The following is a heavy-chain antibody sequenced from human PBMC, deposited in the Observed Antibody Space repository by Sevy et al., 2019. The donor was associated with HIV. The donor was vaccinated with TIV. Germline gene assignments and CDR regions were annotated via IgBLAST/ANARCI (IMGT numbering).Heavy chain of an antibody. V-gene: IGHV3-64D*06. CDR2: ISSNGGST. D-gene: IGHD3-3*01. Sequence: GGSLRLSCSASGFTFSSYAMHWVRQAPGKGLEYVSAISSNGGSTYYADSVKGRFTISRDNSKNTLYLQMSSLRAEDTAVYYCVKDYDFWSGYSLWYYGMDVWGLGTTVTVSS. CDR3: VKDYDFWSGYSLWYYGMDV. J-gene: IGHJ6*02. CDR1: GFTFSSYA.